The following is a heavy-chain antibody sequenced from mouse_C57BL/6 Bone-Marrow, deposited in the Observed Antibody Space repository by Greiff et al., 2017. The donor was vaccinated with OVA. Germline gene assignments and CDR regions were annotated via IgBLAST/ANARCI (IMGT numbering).Heavy chain of an antibody. D-gene: IGHD1-1*01. V-gene: IGHV5-16*01. Sequence: EVHLVESEGGLVQPGSSMKLSCTASGFTFSDYYMAWVRQVPEKGLEWVANINYDGSSTYYLDSLKSRFIISRDNAKNILYLQMSSLKSEDTAMYYCTREAYYGSSWYFDVWGTGTTVTVSS. CDR1: GFTFSDYY. CDR3: TREAYYGSSWYFDV. CDR2: INYDGSST. J-gene: IGHJ1*03.